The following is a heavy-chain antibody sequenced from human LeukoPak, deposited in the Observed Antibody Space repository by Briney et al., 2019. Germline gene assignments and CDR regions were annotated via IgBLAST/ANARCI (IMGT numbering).Heavy chain of an antibody. J-gene: IGHJ4*02. CDR1: GFSFSAYI. CDR2: IRSDGSST. Sequence: GGSLRLSCVASGFSFSAYIMHWVRQAPGKRLEYVSAIRSDGSSTFYPNSVKGRFTISRDNSKNTLYLQMGSLRAEDTAVYYCTRRYGGHSGWAGYHDSWGQGTLVTVSS. CDR3: TRRYGGHSGWAGYHDS. V-gene: IGHV3-64*01. D-gene: IGHD6-19*01.